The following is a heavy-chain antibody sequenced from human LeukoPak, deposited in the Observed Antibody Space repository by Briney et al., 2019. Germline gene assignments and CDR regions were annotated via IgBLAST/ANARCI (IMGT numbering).Heavy chain of an antibody. V-gene: IGHV3-48*03. D-gene: IGHD3-3*01. CDR3: AKDLSWSGYSMGTNYNYGMDG. CDR1: GFTFSSYE. CDR2: ISSSGTTI. J-gene: IGHJ6*02. Sequence: GGSLRLSCAASGFTFSSYEMNWVRQAPGKGLEWVSYISSSGTTIYYADSVKGRFIISRDNSKNTLYLQMNSLRAEDTGVYYCAKDLSWSGYSMGTNYNYGMDGWGQGTTVTVSS.